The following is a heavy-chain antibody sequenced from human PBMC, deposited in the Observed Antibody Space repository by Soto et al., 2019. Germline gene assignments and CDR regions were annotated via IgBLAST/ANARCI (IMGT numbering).Heavy chain of an antibody. J-gene: IGHJ3*02. CDR1: GFTFSSYA. CDR3: AREGTWIQLWSVGAFDI. V-gene: IGHV3-30-3*01. Sequence: GGSLRLSCAASGFTFSSYAMHWVRQAPGKGLEWVAVISYDGSNKYYAGSVKGRFTISRDNSKNTLYLQMNSLRAEDTAVYYCAREGTWIQLWSVGAFDIWGQGTMVTVSS. CDR2: ISYDGSNK. D-gene: IGHD5-18*01.